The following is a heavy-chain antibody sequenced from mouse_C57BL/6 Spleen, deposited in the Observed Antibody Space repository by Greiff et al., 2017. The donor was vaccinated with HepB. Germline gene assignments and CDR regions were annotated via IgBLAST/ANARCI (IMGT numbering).Heavy chain of an antibody. J-gene: IGHJ3*01. D-gene: IGHD1-3*01. CDR2: INPYNGDT. Sequence: EVKVVESGPELVKPGASVKISCKASGYSFTGYFMNWVKQSHGKSLEWIERINPYNGDTFYNQKFKGKATLTVDESSSTAHMERLSLASEDFAVYYCARSSSSDPEFAYWGQGTLVTVSA. CDR1: GYSFTGYF. V-gene: IGHV1-37*01. CDR3: ARSSSSDPEFAY.